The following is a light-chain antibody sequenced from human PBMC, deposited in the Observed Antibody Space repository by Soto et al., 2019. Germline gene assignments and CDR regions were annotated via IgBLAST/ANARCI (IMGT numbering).Light chain of an antibody. CDR3: SSYTASSPLDV. CDR2: EVS. V-gene: IGLV2-14*01. J-gene: IGLJ1*01. CDR1: SSEVGGYNY. Sequence: QSALTQPASVSGSAGQSITISCTGTSSEVGGYNYVSWYQQHPGKAPKLMIYEVSNRPSGVSNRFSGSKSGNTASLTISGLQAEDEADYYCSSYTASSPLDVFGTGTKLTVL.